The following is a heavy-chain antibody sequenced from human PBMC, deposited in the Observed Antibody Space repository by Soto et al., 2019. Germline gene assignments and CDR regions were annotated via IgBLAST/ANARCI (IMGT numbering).Heavy chain of an antibody. CDR1: GGTFSSYA. CDR3: AIRIPDTTIFGCDPGDYYYGMDV. Sequence: QVQLVQSGAEVKKPGSSVKVSCKASGGTFSSYAISWVRQAPGQGLEWMGGIIPIFGTANYAQKFQGRVTITADESTSTAYMELSSLRSEDTAMYHCAIRIPDTTIFGCDPGDYYYGMDVWGQGTTVTVSS. CDR2: IIPIFGTA. V-gene: IGHV1-69*01. D-gene: IGHD3-3*01. J-gene: IGHJ6*02.